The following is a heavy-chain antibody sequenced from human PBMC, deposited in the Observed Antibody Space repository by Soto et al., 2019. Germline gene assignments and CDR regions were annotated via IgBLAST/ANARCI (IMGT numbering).Heavy chain of an antibody. CDR2: ISAYNGNT. J-gene: IGHJ4*02. CDR1: GYTFTSYG. V-gene: IGHV1-18*01. D-gene: IGHD2-2*01. CDR3: ARVYIVVVPAADLNYFDY. Sequence: ASVKVSCKASGYTFTSYGISWVRQAPGQGLEWMGWISAYNGNTNYAQKLQGRVTMTTDTSTSTAYMELRSLRSDDTAVYYCARVYIVVVPAADLNYFDYWGQGTLVTVSS.